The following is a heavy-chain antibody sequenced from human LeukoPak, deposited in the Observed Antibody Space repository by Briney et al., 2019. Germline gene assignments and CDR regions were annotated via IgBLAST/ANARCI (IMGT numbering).Heavy chain of an antibody. J-gene: IGHJ5*02. CDR2: ISAYNGNT. V-gene: IGHV1-18*01. D-gene: IGHD3-10*01. CDR1: GYTFTSYG. CDR3: ARGARGVDQHGWFDP. Sequence: ASVKVSCKASGYTFTSYGISWVRQAPGQGLERMGWISAYNGNTNYAQKLQGRVTMTTDTSTSTAYMELRSLRSDDTAVYYCARGARGVDQHGWFDPWGQGTLVTVSS.